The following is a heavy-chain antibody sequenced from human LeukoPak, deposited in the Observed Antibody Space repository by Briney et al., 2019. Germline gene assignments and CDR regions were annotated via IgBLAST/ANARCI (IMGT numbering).Heavy chain of an antibody. V-gene: IGHV5-51*01. Sequence: GESLQISCKGSGYSVTSYWIGWVRPMPGKGLEWMGIIYPGDSDTRYSPSFQGPVTISAGKSISTAYLQWSSLTASDTAMYYCARHRGYCSSTSCLGGFFDWGQGTLVTISS. CDR2: IYPGDSDT. D-gene: IGHD2-2*01. CDR3: ARHRGYCSSTSCLGGFFD. J-gene: IGHJ4*02. CDR1: GYSVTSYW.